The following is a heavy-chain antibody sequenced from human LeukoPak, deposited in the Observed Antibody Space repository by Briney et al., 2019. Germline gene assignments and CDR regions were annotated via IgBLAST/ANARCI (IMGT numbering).Heavy chain of an antibody. CDR1: GGSFSGYY. Sequence: SETLSLTCAVYGGSFSGYYWSWIRQPPGKGLEWIGEINHSGSTNYNPSLKSRVTISVDTSKNQFSLKLSSVTAADTAVYYCARARYSGSYPIPLDYWGRGTLVTVSS. V-gene: IGHV4-34*01. CDR2: INHSGST. D-gene: IGHD1-26*01. J-gene: IGHJ4*02. CDR3: ARARYSGSYPIPLDY.